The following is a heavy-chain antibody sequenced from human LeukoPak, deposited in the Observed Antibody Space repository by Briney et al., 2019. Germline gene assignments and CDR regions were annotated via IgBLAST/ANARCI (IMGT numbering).Heavy chain of an antibody. D-gene: IGHD3-3*01. V-gene: IGHV1-46*01. CDR2: INPSGGST. J-gene: IGHJ6*02. CDR3: ARVWSDFWSGYRHYYYGMDV. Sequence: VASVKVSCKASGYTFTSYYMHWVRQAPEQGLEWMGIINPSGGSTSYAQKFQGRVTMTRDTSTSTDYMELSSLRSEDTAVYYCARVWSDFWSGYRHYYYGMDVWGQGTTVTVSS. CDR1: GYTFTSYY.